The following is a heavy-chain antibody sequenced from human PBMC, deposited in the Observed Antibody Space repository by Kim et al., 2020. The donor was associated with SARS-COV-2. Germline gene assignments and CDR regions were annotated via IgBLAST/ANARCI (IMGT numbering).Heavy chain of an antibody. CDR1: GGSISRSH. J-gene: IGHJ4*02. CDR2: INSSGSS. D-gene: IGHD6-19*01. V-gene: IGHV4-4*07. Sequence: SETLSLTCTVSGGSISRSHWSWIRQPPGKGLEWIGRINSSGSSNCNPSLKSRVTMSADTSKNQFSLGLTFMTAADTAVYFCARLATPYSSDWHYFDWWGQGTLVSVSS. CDR3: ARLATPYSSDWHYFDW.